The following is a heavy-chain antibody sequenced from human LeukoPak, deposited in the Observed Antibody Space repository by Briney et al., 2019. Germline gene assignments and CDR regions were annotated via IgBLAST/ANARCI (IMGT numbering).Heavy chain of an antibody. CDR3: ARGRVQGDFWSGYYRAYFDY. Sequence: ASVKVSCKASGYTFTSYCMHWVRQAPGQGLEWMGIINPSGGSTSYAQKFQGRVTMTRDTSTSTVYMELSSLRSEDTAVYYCARGRVQGDFWSGYYRAYFDYWGQGTLVTVSS. CDR2: INPSGGST. D-gene: IGHD3-3*01. V-gene: IGHV1-46*01. CDR1: GYTFTSYC. J-gene: IGHJ4*02.